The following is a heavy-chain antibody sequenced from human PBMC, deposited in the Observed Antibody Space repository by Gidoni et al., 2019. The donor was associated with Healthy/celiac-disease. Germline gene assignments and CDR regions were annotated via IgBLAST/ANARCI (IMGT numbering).Heavy chain of an antibody. CDR3: TTGWDDFWSGGDY. J-gene: IGHJ4*02. D-gene: IGHD3-3*01. V-gene: IGHV3-15*01. Sequence: EVQLVESGGGLVKPGGSLRLSCAASGFTFSNAWISWVSQAPGKGLEWVGRIKSKTDGGTTDYAAPVKGRFTISRDDSKNTLYLQMNSLKTEDTAVYYCTTGWDDFWSGGDYWGQGTLVTVSS. CDR2: IKSKTDGGTT. CDR1: GFTFSNAW.